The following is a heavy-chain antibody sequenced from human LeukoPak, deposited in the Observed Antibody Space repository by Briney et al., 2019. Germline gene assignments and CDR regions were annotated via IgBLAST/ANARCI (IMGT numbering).Heavy chain of an antibody. V-gene: IGHV3-30*03. D-gene: IGHD3-16*01. CDR1: GFTFSSYG. CDR2: ISYDGSNK. J-gene: IGHJ4*02. CDR3: ARDPPYYDYVWGSYGSRYYFDY. Sequence: PGGSLRLSCAASGFTFSSYGMHWVRQAPGQGLEWVAVISYDGSNKYYADSVKGRFTISRDNSKNTLYLQMNSLRAEDTAVYYCARDPPYYDYVWGSYGSRYYFDYWGQGTLVTVSS.